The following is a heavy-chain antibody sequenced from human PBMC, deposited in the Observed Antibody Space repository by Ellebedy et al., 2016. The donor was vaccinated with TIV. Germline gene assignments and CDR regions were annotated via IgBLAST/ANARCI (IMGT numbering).Heavy chain of an antibody. Sequence: SETLSLTXTVSGGSISSYYWSWIRQPPGKGLERIGYIYYSGSTNYNPSLKSRVTISVDTSKNQFSLKLSSVTAADTAVYYCARAYPRRVRGANWFDPWGQGTLVTVSS. J-gene: IGHJ5*02. CDR1: GGSISSYY. D-gene: IGHD3-10*01. V-gene: IGHV4-59*01. CDR3: ARAYPRRVRGANWFDP. CDR2: IYYSGST.